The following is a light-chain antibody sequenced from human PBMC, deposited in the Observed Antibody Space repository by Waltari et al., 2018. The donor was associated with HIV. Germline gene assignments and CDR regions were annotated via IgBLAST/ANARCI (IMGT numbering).Light chain of an antibody. Sequence: DIVMTQSPDSLAVSLGERATINCKSSQSVLYSSNNKNYLAWYQQKPGQPPELLIYWASSRESGVPDRFSGSGSGTDFTLTISSLQAEDVAVYYCQQYYTTPYTFGQGTKLEIK. CDR3: QQYYTTPYT. V-gene: IGKV4-1*01. CDR2: WAS. J-gene: IGKJ2*01. CDR1: QSVLYSSNNKNY.